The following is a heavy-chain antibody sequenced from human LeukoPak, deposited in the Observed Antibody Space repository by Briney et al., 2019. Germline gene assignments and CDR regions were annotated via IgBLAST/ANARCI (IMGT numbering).Heavy chain of an antibody. Sequence: SETLSLTCTVSGGSISSSSYYWGWIRQPPGKGLEWIGSIYYSGSTYYNPSLESRVTISVDTSKNQFSLKLSSVTAADTAVYYCARHAVYYFDYWGQGTLVTVSS. CDR1: GGSISSSSYY. V-gene: IGHV4-39*01. CDR3: ARHAVYYFDY. CDR2: IYYSGST. J-gene: IGHJ4*02.